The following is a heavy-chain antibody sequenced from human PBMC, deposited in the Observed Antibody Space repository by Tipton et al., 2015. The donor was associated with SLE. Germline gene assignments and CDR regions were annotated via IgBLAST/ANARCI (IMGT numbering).Heavy chain of an antibody. V-gene: IGHV4-61*02. J-gene: IGHJ3*02. Sequence: TLSLTCSVSGGSISFGSYYWSWLRKPPGKGLEWIGRIYSSGSTNYKSSLQSRVTISLDTSNNQFSLRLHSVTVADTAVYYCARGGLYETSAYSVGFDIWGQGTLVTVSP. CDR3: ARGGLYETSAYSVGFDI. D-gene: IGHD3-22*01. CDR1: GGSISFGSYY. CDR2: IYSSGST.